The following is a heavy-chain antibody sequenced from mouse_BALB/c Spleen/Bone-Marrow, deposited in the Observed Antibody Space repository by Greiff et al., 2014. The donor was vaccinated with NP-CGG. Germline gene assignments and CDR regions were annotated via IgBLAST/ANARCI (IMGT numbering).Heavy chain of an antibody. Sequence: VQLKQSGPELVRPGASVKISCKASGYTFTDYNIYWVKRSHGKSLEWIGYIYPYSGGTGYNQKFKSKATLTVDNSSTTAYMELRSLTSEDSAVYYCARGNWDLAYWGQGTLVTVST. D-gene: IGHD4-1*01. V-gene: IGHV1S29*02. CDR2: IYPYSGGT. CDR1: GYTFTDYN. CDR3: ARGNWDLAY. J-gene: IGHJ3*01.